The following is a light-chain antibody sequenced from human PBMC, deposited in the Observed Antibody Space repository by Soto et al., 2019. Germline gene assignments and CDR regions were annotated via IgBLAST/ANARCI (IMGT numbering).Light chain of an antibody. J-gene: IGKJ1*01. CDR3: QQYESWPRT. V-gene: IGKV3-15*01. Sequence: EIVMTQSPATLSVSPGERATLSCRASQSVSANLAWYQQKPGQAPRLLIYGASTRATGIPGRFSGSGSGTEFTLTISSLQSEDFAVYYCQQYESWPRTFGQGTKVEIK. CDR2: GAS. CDR1: QSVSAN.